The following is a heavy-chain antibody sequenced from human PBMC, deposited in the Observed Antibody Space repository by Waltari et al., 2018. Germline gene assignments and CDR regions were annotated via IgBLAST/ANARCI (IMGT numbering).Heavy chain of an antibody. D-gene: IGHD2-15*01. CDR3: AREWGSRDAFDI. Sequence: QVQLQESGPGLVKPSQTLSLTCTVSGGSISRGYYYWSWLRQPPGKGLEWIGYIYYSGSTYDNPSLKSRVTISVDTSKNQFSLKLSSVTAADTAVYYCAREWGSRDAFDIWGQGTMVTVSS. CDR2: IYYSGST. V-gene: IGHV4-30-4*08. J-gene: IGHJ3*02. CDR1: GGSISRGYYY.